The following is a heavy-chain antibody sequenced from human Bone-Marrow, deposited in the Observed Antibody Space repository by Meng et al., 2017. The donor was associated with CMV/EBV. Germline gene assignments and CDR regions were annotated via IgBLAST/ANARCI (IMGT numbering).Heavy chain of an antibody. CDR3: ASAFNYDFWSGYYRDAFDI. Sequence: GGSLRLSCAASGFTVSSNYMSWVRQAPGKGLEWVSVIYSGGSTYYADSVKGRFTISRDNSKNTLYLQMNSLRAEDTDVYYCASAFNYDFWSGYYRDAFDIWGQGTMVTVSS. V-gene: IGHV3-53*01. J-gene: IGHJ3*02. CDR1: GFTVSSNY. CDR2: IYSGGST. D-gene: IGHD3-3*01.